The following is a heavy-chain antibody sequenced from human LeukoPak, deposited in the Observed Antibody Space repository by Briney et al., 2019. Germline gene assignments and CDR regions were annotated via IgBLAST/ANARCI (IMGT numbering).Heavy chain of an antibody. D-gene: IGHD1-26*01. CDR2: ISPGGGTT. V-gene: IGHV3-23*01. J-gene: IGHJ4*02. CDR3: AKGMGATTVYYFDY. Sequence: GGSLRLSCAVSGFAFGSEAMSWVRQSPARGLEWVASISPGGGTTYYADYVKGRFTISRDNSKNTLYLQMNSLRAEDTAVYYCAKGMGATTVYYFDYWGQGTLVIVSS. CDR1: GFAFGSEA.